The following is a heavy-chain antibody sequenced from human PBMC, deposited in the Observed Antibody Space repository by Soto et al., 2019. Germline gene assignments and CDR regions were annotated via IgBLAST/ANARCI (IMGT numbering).Heavy chain of an antibody. J-gene: IGHJ6*02. CDR3: ARGNPQNSYYDILTGYVDYYYGMDV. D-gene: IGHD3-9*01. V-gene: IGHV1-46*03. CDR1: GYTFTSYY. Sequence: ASVKVSCKASGYTFTSYYMHWVRQAPGQGLEWMGIINPSGGSTSYAQKFQGRVTMTRDTSTRTVYMELSSLRSEDTAVYYCARGNPQNSYYDILTGYVDYYYGMDVWGQGTTVTVSS. CDR2: INPSGGST.